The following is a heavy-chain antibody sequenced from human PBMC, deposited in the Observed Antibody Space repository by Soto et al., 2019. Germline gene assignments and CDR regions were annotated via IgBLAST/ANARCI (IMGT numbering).Heavy chain of an antibody. CDR3: AKTANGWFSAFDI. CDR2: ISGSGGTT. J-gene: IGHJ3*02. V-gene: IGHV3-23*01. CDR1: GFTFSSYA. Sequence: EVQLLESGGGLVQPGGSLRLSCAASGFTFSSYAMSWVRKAPGKGLEWVSVISGSGGTTYYADSVKGRFTFSRDNSKNTLYLQMNSLRAEDTAVYYCAKTANGWFSAFDIWGQGTMVTVSS. D-gene: IGHD6-19*01.